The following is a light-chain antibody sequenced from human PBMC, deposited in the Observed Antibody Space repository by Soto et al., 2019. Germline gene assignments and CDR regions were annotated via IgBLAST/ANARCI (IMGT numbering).Light chain of an antibody. J-gene: IGLJ1*01. CDR2: GVT. Sequence: QSALTQPASVSGAPGQSITISCTGTSSDVGAYNSVSWYQQHPGKAPKLMIYGVTNRPSGVSNRFSGSKSGNTASLTISGLQAEDEADYYCNSYTRSSRYVFGTGTKLTVL. CDR3: NSYTRSSRYV. CDR1: SSDVGAYNS. V-gene: IGLV2-14*01.